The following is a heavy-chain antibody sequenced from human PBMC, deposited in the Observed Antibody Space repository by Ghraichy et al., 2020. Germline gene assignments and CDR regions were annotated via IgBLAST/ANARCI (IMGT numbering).Heavy chain of an antibody. V-gene: IGHV3-48*02. D-gene: IGHD1-26*01. J-gene: IGHJ3*02. CDR3: ARDKGLIVGATDDAFDI. CDR1: GFTFSSYS. CDR2: ISSSSSTI. Sequence: SLSLTCAASGFTFSSYSMNWVRQAPGKGLEWVSYISSSSSTIYYADSVKGRFTISRDNAKNSLYLQMNSLRDEDTAVYYCARDKGLIVGATDDAFDIWGQGTMVTVSS.